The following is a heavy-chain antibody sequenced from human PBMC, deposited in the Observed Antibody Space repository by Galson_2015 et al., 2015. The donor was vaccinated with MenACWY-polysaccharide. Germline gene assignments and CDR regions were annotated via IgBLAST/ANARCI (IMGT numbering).Heavy chain of an antibody. V-gene: IGHV3-30*03. J-gene: IGHJ3*02. CDR2: IKNDGSDK. CDR1: GFTLSNSW. D-gene: IGHD3-10*02. CDR3: SREGIKIVFHAFDI. Sequence: ALRLSCAASGFTLSNSWMHWVRQAPGKGLEWVAGIKNDGSDKTYADSVKGRFTISRENSKNTRFLEMNTLGVEDTAVYYCSREGIKIVFHAFDIWGQGTMVTVSS.